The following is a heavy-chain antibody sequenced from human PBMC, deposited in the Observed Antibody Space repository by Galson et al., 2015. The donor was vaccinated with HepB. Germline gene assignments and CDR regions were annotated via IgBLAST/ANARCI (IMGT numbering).Heavy chain of an antibody. CDR3: ARGTGRTGDYYYYYGMDV. V-gene: IGHV1-8*01. D-gene: IGHD4-17*01. J-gene: IGHJ6*02. CDR1: GYTFTSYD. CDR2: MNPNSGNT. Sequence: SVKVSCKASGYTFTSYDINWVRQATGQGLEWMGWMNPNSGNTGYAQKFQGRVTMTRNTSISTAYMELSSLRSEDTAVYYCARGTGRTGDYYYYYGMDVWGQGTTVTVSS.